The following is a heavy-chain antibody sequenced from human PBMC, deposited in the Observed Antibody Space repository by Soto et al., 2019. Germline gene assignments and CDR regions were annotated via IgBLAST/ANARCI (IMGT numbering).Heavy chain of an antibody. CDR2: IKQDGSEK. J-gene: IGHJ3*02. Sequence: HPGGSLRLSCAASRFSFSSYWMTWVRQAPGKGLEWVANIKQDGSEKYYVDSVKGRFTISRDNAKNSLYLQMNSLRAEDTAVYYCSCLNRHHVGAFV. CDR1: RFSFSSYW. CDR3: SCLNRHHVGAFV. D-gene: IGHD2-21*01. V-gene: IGHV3-7*03.